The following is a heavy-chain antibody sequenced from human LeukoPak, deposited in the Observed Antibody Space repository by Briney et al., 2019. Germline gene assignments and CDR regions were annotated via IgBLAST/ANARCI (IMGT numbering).Heavy chain of an antibody. J-gene: IGHJ4*02. CDR3: ARDLKSYYDSSGYFTGSDFDY. CDR1: GYTFTSYG. Sequence: ASVKVSCKASGYTFTSYGISWVRQAPGQGLEWMGWISAYNGNTNYAQKPQGRVTMTTDTSTSTAYMELRSLRSDDTAVYYCARDLKSYYDSSGYFTGSDFDYWGQGTLVTVSS. V-gene: IGHV1-18*01. D-gene: IGHD3-22*01. CDR2: ISAYNGNT.